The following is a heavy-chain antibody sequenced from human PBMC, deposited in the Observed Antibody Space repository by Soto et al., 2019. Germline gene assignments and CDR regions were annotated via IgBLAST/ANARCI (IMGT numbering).Heavy chain of an antibody. Sequence: ASVKVSCKVSGYTLTELSMHWVRQAPGKGLEWMGGFDPEDGETIYAQKFQGRVTMTEDTSTDTAYMELSSLRSEDTAVYYCALVVVAATHSGYFDYWGQGTLVTVSS. J-gene: IGHJ4*02. CDR1: GYTLTELS. CDR2: FDPEDGET. D-gene: IGHD2-15*01. CDR3: ALVVVAATHSGYFDY. V-gene: IGHV1-24*01.